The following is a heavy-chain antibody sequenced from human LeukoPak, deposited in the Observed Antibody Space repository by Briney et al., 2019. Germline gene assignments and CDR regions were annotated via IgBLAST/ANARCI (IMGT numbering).Heavy chain of an antibody. CDR2: IYYSGST. J-gene: IGHJ4*02. CDR3: ARDYSSSWYSTYFDY. Sequence: SETLSLTCTVSGGSISSSSYYWGWIRQPPGKGLEWIGSIYYSGSTYYNPSLKSRVTISVDTSKNQFSLKLSSVTAADTAVYYCARDYSSSWYSTYFDYWGQGTLVTVSS. D-gene: IGHD6-13*01. V-gene: IGHV4-39*07. CDR1: GGSISSSSYY.